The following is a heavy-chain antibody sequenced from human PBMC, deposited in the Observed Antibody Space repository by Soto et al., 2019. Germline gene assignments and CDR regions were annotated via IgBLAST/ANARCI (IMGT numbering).Heavy chain of an antibody. V-gene: IGHV3-48*02. D-gene: IGHD1-26*01. CDR3: ARRRSGSYYVDAFDI. CDR1: GFTFSSYS. J-gene: IGHJ3*02. Sequence: EVQLVESGGGLVQPGGSLRLSCAASGFTFSSYSMNWVRQAPGKGLEWVSYISSSSRTIYYADSVKGRFTISRDNAKNSLYLQMNSLRDEDTAVYYCARRRSGSYYVDAFDIWGQGTMVTVSS. CDR2: ISSSSRTI.